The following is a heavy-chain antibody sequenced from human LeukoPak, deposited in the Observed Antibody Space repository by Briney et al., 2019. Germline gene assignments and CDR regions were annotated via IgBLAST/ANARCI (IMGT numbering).Heavy chain of an antibody. V-gene: IGHV1-2*04. CDR2: INPNSGGT. J-gene: IGHJ6*02. CDR3: ARSASLVVPAATPNHYYYYYGMDV. D-gene: IGHD2-2*01. Sequence: ASVKVSCKASGYTFTGYYMHWVRQAPGQGLEWMGWINPNSGGTNYAQKFQGWVTMTRDTPISTAYMELSRLRSDDTAVYYCARSASLVVPAATPNHYYYYYGMDVWGQGTTVTVSS. CDR1: GYTFTGYY.